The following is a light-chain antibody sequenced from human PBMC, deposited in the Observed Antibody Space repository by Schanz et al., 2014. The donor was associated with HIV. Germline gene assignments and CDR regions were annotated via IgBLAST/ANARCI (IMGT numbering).Light chain of an antibody. CDR1: QSVSSSY. CDR3: QQSHSTPLT. J-gene: IGKJ4*01. CDR2: GAS. Sequence: EDVLTQSPATLSLSPGERATLSCRASQSVSSSYLAWYQQRPGQSPRLLIYGASKRASGIPPRFSGSGSGTDFTLTISSLQPEDFATYYCQQSHSTPLTFGGGTKVEIK. V-gene: IGKV3D-20*02.